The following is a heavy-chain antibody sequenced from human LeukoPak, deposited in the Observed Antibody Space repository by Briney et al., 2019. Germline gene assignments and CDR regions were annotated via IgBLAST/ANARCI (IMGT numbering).Heavy chain of an antibody. D-gene: IGHD6-19*01. CDR2: IYSGGST. J-gene: IGHJ5*02. CDR1: GFTVSSNY. CDR3: ARDGSGWYNWFDP. Sequence: GGSLRLSCAASGFTVSSNYMSWVRQAPGKGLERVSVIYSGGSTYYADSVKGRFTISRDNSKNTLYLQMNSLRAEDTAVYYCARDGSGWYNWFDPWGQGTLVTVSS. V-gene: IGHV3-66*01.